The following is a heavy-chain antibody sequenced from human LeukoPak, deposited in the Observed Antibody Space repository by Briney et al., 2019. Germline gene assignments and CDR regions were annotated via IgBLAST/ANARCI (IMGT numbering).Heavy chain of an antibody. J-gene: IGHJ4*02. CDR3: ARVPAYYYFDY. Sequence: ETLSLTCTVSGGSISSSSYYWGWIRQAPGKGLEWVSVISTSGGRTYYADSVKGRYTISRDNSKNTVYLQMNSLRAEDTALYYCARVPAYYYFDYWGQGTLVTVSS. V-gene: IGHV3-23*01. CDR1: GGSISSSSYY. D-gene: IGHD3-10*01. CDR2: ISTSGGRT.